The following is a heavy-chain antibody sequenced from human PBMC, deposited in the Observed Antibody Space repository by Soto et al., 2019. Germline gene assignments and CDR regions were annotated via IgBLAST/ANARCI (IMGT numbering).Heavy chain of an antibody. V-gene: IGHV1-69*13. CDR2: IIPIFGTA. Sequence: SVKVSCKASGGTFSSYAISWVRQAPGQGLEWMGGIIPIFGTANYAQKFQGRVTITADESTSTAYMELSSLRSEDTAVYYCATLYYQPLLKYWFDPWGQGTLVTVSS. D-gene: IGHD2-2*01. J-gene: IGHJ5*02. CDR3: ATLYYQPLLKYWFDP. CDR1: GGTFSSYA.